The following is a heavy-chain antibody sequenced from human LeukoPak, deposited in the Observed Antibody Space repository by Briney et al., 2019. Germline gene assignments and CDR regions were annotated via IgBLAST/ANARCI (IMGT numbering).Heavy chain of an antibody. CDR3: ARVRSGKMVRGVINRYYFDY. V-gene: IGHV4-34*01. CDR1: GGSFSGYY. J-gene: IGHJ4*02. Sequence: SETLSLTCAVYGGSFSGYYWSWIRQPPGKGLEWIGEINHSGSTNYNPSLKSRVTISVDTSKNQFSLKLSSVTAADTAVYYCARVRSGKMVRGVINRYYFDYWGQGTLVTVSS. D-gene: IGHD3-10*01. CDR2: INHSGST.